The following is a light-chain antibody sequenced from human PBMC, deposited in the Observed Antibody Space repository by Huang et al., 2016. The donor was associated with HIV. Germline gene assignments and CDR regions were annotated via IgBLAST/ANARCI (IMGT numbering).Light chain of an antibody. CDR3: QQRSNWPWT. J-gene: IGKJ1*01. CDR2: DTS. V-gene: IGKV3-11*01. Sequence: EIVLTQSPATLSLSPGERATLSCRASQSVSTSFAWYQQKPGQAPRLLIYDTSNRAPGVPARFSGSGSGTDFTLSISSLEPEDFAVYYCQQRSNWPWTFGQGTKVEIK. CDR1: QSVSTS.